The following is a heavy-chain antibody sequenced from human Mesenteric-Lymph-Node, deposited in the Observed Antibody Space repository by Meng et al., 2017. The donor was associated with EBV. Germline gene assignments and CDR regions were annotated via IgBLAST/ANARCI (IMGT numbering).Heavy chain of an antibody. CDR3: AKITNSGGFNYFDY. CDR1: GGSSSSSNL. D-gene: IGHD2-15*01. J-gene: IGHJ4*02. V-gene: IGHV4-4*02. Sequence: QVQLRESGPGLVKPSGTLSLTCVVSGGSSSSSNLWSWVRQPPGKGLEWIGEIFHSGSTNYNPSLRSRVTISVDKSKNQFSLKLSSVTAADTAVYYCAKITNSGGFNYFDYWGQGTLVTVSS. CDR2: IFHSGST.